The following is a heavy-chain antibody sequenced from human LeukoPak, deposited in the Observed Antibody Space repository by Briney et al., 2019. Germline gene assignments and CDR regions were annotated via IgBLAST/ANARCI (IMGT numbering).Heavy chain of an antibody. CDR2: KEYSGST. CDR1: GGSISGYY. D-gene: IGHD2-15*01. V-gene: IGHV4-59*08. Sequence: SETLSLTCSVSGGSISGYYWSWIRQPPGKGLEWIAYKEYSGSTRYNPSLQSRVTISVDTSKNQFFLKLSSVTVADTAMYYCARHEVGYCSGGTCPYYFDYWGQGTLVTVSS. CDR3: ARHEVGYCSGGTCPYYFDY. J-gene: IGHJ4*02.